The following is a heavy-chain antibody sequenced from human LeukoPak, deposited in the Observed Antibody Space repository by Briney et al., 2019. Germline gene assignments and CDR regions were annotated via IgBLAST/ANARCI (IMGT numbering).Heavy chain of an antibody. CDR2: ISSSGDKT. D-gene: IGHD5-24*01. V-gene: IGHV3-23*01. J-gene: IGHJ3*01. CDR1: GFTFSNSA. CDR3: AKGSFEMAT. Sequence: GGSLRLSCAASGFTFSNSAMSWVRQAPGKGLEWVSAISSSGDKTYYADSVKGRFTISRDNSKTTLYLQMNSLRAEDTAVYYCAKGSFEMATWGQGTMVTVSS.